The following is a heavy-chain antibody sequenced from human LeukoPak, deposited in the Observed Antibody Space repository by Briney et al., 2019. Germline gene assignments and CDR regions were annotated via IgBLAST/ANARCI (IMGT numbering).Heavy chain of an antibody. CDR1: GFTFSSYG. Sequence: PERSLRLSCAASGFTFSSYGMHWVRQAPGKGLEWVAVISYDGSNKYYADSVKGRFTISRDNSKNTLYLQMNSLRAEDTAVYYCARAQSGSYYQYWGQGTLVTVSS. V-gene: IGHV3-30*03. D-gene: IGHD1-26*01. J-gene: IGHJ4*02. CDR3: ARAQSGSYYQY. CDR2: ISYDGSNK.